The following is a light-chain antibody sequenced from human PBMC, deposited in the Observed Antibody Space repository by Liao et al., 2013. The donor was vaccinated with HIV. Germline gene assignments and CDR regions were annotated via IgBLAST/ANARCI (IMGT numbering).Light chain of an antibody. CDR1: NIGSKS. CDR3: QVSYSSSDNWV. V-gene: IGLV3-21*04. Sequence: SYELAQPSSVPVAPGKTARITCGGDNIGSKSVHWYQQKPGQAPVVVIYFDSDRPSGIPERFSGSNSGNTATLTILRVEAGDEADYYCQVSYSSSDNWVFGGGTKLTVL. J-gene: IGLJ3*02. CDR2: FDS.